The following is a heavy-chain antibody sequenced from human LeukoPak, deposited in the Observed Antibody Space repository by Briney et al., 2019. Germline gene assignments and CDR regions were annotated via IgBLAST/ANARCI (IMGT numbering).Heavy chain of an antibody. V-gene: IGHV4-34*01. Sequence: SETLSLTCAVSGGSFSGYYWSWIRQPPGKGLEWIGEINHSGSTNYNPSLKSRVTISVDTSKNQFSLKLSSVTAADTAVYYCARDHVITFGGVIVPYYFDYGGQGTLVTVSS. J-gene: IGHJ4*02. CDR3: ARDHVITFGGVIVPYYFDY. CDR1: GGSFSGYY. CDR2: INHSGST. D-gene: IGHD3-16*02.